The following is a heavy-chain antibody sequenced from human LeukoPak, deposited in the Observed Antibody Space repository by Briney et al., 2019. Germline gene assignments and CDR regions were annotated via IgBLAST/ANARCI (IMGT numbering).Heavy chain of an antibody. CDR3: AKDANYLDSSGYFIPFDY. CDR1: GFTFSRFA. J-gene: IGHJ4*02. D-gene: IGHD3-22*01. Sequence: GGSLRLSCSASGFTFSRFAMTWVRHLPGKGLEWVSTISGNGLQTFYADSVKGRFSVSRDNSVNIVYLQMDSLRADDPALYSCAKDANYLDSSGYFIPFDYWGPGTLVTVAS. V-gene: IGHV3-23*01. CDR2: ISGNGLQT.